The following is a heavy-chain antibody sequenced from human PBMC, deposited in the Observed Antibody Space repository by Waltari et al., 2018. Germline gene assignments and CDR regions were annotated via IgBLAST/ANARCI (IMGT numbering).Heavy chain of an antibody. V-gene: IGHV4-38-2*01. Sequence: VQLVESGGGLVKPGGSLRLSCAASGFTFSNAWMSWVRQAPGKGLEWIVSIYHSGSSYYSPSLKSRVTISVDTSKNQFSLKLSSVTAADTAVYYCARSGYYYDSSGGAFDIWGQGTMVTVSS. CDR2: IYHSGSS. D-gene: IGHD3-22*01. J-gene: IGHJ3*02. CDR3: ARSGYYYDSSGGAFDI. CDR1: GFTFSNAW.